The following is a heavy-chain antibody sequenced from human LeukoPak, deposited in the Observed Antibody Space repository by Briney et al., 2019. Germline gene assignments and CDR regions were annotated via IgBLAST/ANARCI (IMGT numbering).Heavy chain of an antibody. D-gene: IGHD2-15*01. CDR2: IYHSGGT. CDR1: GGSISSGGYG. J-gene: IGHJ6*02. Sequence: PSQTLSLTCTVSGGSISSGGYGWTWIRQPPGKGLEWIGYIYHSGGTYYNPSLKSRLTISVDSSKNQFSLNLSSVTAADTAVYYCARCCSGGSHYYGMDVWGQGTTVTVSS. V-gene: IGHV4-30-2*01. CDR3: ARCCSGGSHYYGMDV.